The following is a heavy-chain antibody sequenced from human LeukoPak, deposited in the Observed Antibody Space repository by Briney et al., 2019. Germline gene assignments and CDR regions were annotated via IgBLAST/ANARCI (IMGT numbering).Heavy chain of an antibody. CDR3: AKGQTTVMAFDI. V-gene: IGHV3-23*01. CDR1: GFTFTNHA. Sequence: GGSLRLSCAASGFTFTNHAMTWVRQAPGKGLECVAVISGGGGRTYYADSVKGHFTISRDNSKNTVYLQMNSLRAEDTAVYYCAKGQTTVMAFDIWGQGTMVTVSS. J-gene: IGHJ3*02. CDR2: ISGGGGRT. D-gene: IGHD4-17*01.